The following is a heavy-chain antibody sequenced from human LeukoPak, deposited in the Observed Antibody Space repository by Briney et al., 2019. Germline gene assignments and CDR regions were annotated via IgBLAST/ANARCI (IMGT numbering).Heavy chain of an antibody. Sequence: ASVKVSCKASGYTFTSYYMHWVRQAPGQGLEWMGIINPSGGSTSYAQKFQGRVTMTRDTSTSTAYMELKSLRSDDTAVYYCARGSLIAARPVNFDYWGQGTLVTVSS. D-gene: IGHD6-6*01. CDR1: GYTFTSYY. J-gene: IGHJ4*02. CDR3: ARGSLIAARPVNFDY. V-gene: IGHV1-46*01. CDR2: INPSGGST.